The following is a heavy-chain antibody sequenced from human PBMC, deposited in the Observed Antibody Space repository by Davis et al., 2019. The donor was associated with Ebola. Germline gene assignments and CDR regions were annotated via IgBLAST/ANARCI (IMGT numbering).Heavy chain of an antibody. CDR3: ARGGLKHFDY. CDR2: ISSSSSYI. J-gene: IGHJ4*02. D-gene: IGHD4/OR15-4a*01. Sequence: GESLKISCAASGFTFSSYSMNWVRQAPGKGLEWVSSISSSSSYIYYADSVKGRFTISRDNAKNSLYLQMNSLRAEDTAVYYCARGGLKHFDYWGQGTLVTVSS. CDR1: GFTFSSYS. V-gene: IGHV3-21*01.